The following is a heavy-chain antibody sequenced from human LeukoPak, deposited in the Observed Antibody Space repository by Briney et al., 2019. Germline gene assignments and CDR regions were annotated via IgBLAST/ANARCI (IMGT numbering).Heavy chain of an antibody. J-gene: IGHJ4*02. V-gene: IGHV3-7*01. CDR3: ATTSVVAATPGFDY. CDR2: IKQDGSEK. CDR1: GFPFSDYG. Sequence: PGGSLRLSCAASGFPFSDYGMYWVRQAPGKGLEWVANIKQDGSEKYYVDSVKGRFTISRDNAKNSLYLQMNSLRAEDTAVYYCATTSVVAATPGFDYWGQGTLVTVSS. D-gene: IGHD2-15*01.